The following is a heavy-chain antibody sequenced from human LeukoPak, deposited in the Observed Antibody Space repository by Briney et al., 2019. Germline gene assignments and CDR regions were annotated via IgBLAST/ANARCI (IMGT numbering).Heavy chain of an antibody. CDR1: GYTFTGYY. D-gene: IGHD6-13*01. V-gene: IGHV1-2*02. CDR2: INPNSGGT. Sequence: ASVKVSRKASGYTFTGYYMHWVRRAPGQGLEWMGWINPNSGGTNYAQKFQGRVTMTRDTSISTAYMELSRLRSDDTAVYYCARDEYSSSYYYYGMDVWGQGTTVTVSS. CDR3: ARDEYSSSYYYYGMDV. J-gene: IGHJ6*02.